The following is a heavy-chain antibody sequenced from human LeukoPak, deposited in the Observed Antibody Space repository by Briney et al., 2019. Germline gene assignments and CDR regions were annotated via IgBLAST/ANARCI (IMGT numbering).Heavy chain of an antibody. Sequence: TSETLSLTCAVYGVSFSGYYWSWIRQPPGKGLEWIGEINHSGSTNYNPSLKSRVTISVDTSKNQFSLKLSSVTAADTAVYYCARGGSVLRYFDWLYQHDYWGQGTLVTVSS. V-gene: IGHV4-34*01. CDR1: GVSFSGYY. D-gene: IGHD3-9*01. CDR3: ARGGSVLRYFDWLYQHDY. J-gene: IGHJ4*02. CDR2: INHSGST.